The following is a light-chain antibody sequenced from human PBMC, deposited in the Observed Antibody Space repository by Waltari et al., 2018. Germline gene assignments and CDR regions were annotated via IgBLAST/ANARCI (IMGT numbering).Light chain of an antibody. CDR3: QQYYFTPYT. Sequence: DIQMTQSPSSLSASVGDRVTITCRASQGISNSLAWYQQKPGKASKLLLYGASRLESGVPPRFSGSGSGTDYTLTISSLQPDDFATYYCQQYYFTPYTFGQGTKLDIK. J-gene: IGKJ2*01. CDR1: QGISNS. CDR2: GAS. V-gene: IGKV1-NL1*01.